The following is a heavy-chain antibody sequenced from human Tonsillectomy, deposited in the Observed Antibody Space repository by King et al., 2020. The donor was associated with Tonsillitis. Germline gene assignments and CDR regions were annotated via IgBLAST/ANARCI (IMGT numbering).Heavy chain of an antibody. CDR3: ARGPPELRFLDMDV. V-gene: IGHV3-30*10. CDR1: GFIFNNYA. J-gene: IGHJ6*03. D-gene: IGHD3-3*01. Sequence: VQLVESGGGVVQPGRSLRLSCAASGFIFNNYALHWVRQAPGKGLEWVAGISYEGSNKYYTDSVKGRFTISRDRSKNTLYLQMNSLRAEDTDVYYCARGPPELRFLDMDVWGTGTTVTVSS. CDR2: ISYEGSNK.